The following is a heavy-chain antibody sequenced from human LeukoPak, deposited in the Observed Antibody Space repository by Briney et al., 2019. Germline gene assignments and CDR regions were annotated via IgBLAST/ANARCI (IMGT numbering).Heavy chain of an antibody. Sequence: GGSLRLSCAASGFTFSDYAMSWVRQAPGKGLEWVSAISGSGGSTYYADSVKGRFTISRDNSKNTLYLQMNSLRAEDTAVYYCAKVSHITGTYYWGQGTLVTVSS. V-gene: IGHV3-23*01. CDR2: ISGSGGST. CDR3: AKVSHITGTYY. CDR1: GFTFSDYA. J-gene: IGHJ4*02. D-gene: IGHD1-7*01.